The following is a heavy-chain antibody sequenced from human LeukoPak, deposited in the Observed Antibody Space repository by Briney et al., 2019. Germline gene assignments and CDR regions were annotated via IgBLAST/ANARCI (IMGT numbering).Heavy chain of an antibody. D-gene: IGHD6-6*01. Sequence: SETLSLTCTVSAGSINNYYWSWIRQPPGKGLEWICYIYYSGSTNYNPSLKSRVTISVDTSKKQVSLNLSSVTAADTAVYYCARVAARYVGMDVWGQGTTVTVSS. CDR3: ARVAARYVGMDV. V-gene: IGHV4-59*01. J-gene: IGHJ6*02. CDR2: IYYSGST. CDR1: AGSINNYY.